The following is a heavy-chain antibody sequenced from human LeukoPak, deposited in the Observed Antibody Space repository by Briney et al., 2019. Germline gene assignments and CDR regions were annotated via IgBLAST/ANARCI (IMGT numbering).Heavy chain of an antibody. D-gene: IGHD3-10*01. CDR3: AKDRVYYGSGSYHYYYYYYMDV. CDR1: GFTFSSYG. V-gene: IGHV3-30*18. J-gene: IGHJ6*03. Sequence: GGSLRLSCAASGFTFSSYGMHWVRQAPGKGLEWVAVISYDGSNKYYADSVKGRFTISRDNSKNTLYLQMNSLRAEDTAVYYCAKDRVYYGSGSYHYYYYYYMDVWGKGTTVTVSS. CDR2: ISYDGSNK.